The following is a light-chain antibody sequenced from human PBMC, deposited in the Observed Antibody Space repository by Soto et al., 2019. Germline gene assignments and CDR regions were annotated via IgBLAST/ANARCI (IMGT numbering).Light chain of an antibody. Sequence: EIVMTQSPVTVSASVGERATLSCRASQSVRSSLAWYQQKPGQAPRLLFYGATTRATGIPVRFSGSGSGTDFTLTISGLQSEDFAVYFCQHDNHWPFTFGQGTKVEIK. CDR3: QHDNHWPFT. CDR1: QSVRSS. J-gene: IGKJ1*01. CDR2: GAT. V-gene: IGKV3-15*01.